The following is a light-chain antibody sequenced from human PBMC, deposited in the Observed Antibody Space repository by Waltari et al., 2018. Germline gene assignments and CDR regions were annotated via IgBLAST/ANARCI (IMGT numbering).Light chain of an antibody. Sequence: QSVLTQPPSVSGAPGQRVTISCSGSGPNIGAGYDVHWYRQLPENAPTLLRYRVNTRPPGVSDRFSGSQFDTAASLAIAGRQADDEADYYCQSYDTTLSVVFGGGTKLTVL. CDR3: QSYDTTLSVV. CDR2: RVN. V-gene: IGLV1-40*01. J-gene: IGLJ2*01. CDR1: GPNIGAGYD.